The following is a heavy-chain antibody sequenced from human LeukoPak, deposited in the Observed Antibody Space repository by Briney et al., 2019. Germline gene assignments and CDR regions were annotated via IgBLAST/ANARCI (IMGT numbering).Heavy chain of an antibody. Sequence: GGSLRLSCAGSGFTFSSYAMSWVRQAPGKGLEWGSAISDTGATTYHADSGKGRFTISRDNSRSTLYLQMNSLRAEDTALYYCAKDTSIGRYCTNGVCSPFDYWGQGTLVTVSS. D-gene: IGHD2-8*01. J-gene: IGHJ4*02. CDR2: ISDTGATT. CDR1: GFTFSSYA. V-gene: IGHV3-23*01. CDR3: AKDTSIGRYCTNGVCSPFDY.